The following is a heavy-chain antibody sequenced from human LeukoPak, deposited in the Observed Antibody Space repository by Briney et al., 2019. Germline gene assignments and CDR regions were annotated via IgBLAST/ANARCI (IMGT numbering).Heavy chain of an antibody. Sequence: SLRLSCAASGFTFDDYAMHWVRQAPGKGLEWVSGISWNSGSIGYADSVEGRFTISRDNATNSLYLQMNSLRAEDMALYYCAKDMYGGFTPSAFDIWGQGTMVTVSS. CDR3: AKDMYGGFTPSAFDI. CDR1: GFTFDDYA. V-gene: IGHV3-9*03. CDR2: ISWNSGSI. D-gene: IGHD4-23*01. J-gene: IGHJ3*02.